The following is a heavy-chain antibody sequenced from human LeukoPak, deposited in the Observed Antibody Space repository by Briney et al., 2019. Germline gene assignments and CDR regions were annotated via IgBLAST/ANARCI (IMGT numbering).Heavy chain of an antibody. V-gene: IGHV3-23*01. CDR2: ISGSGGST. CDR1: GFTVNSNY. CDR3: AKVYYYDSSGNTGTSYYFDY. Sequence: GGSLRLSCAASGFTVNSNYMSWVRQAPGKGLEWVSAISGSGGSTYYADSVKGRFTISRDNSKNTLYLQMNSLRAEDTAVYYCAKVYYYDSSGNTGTSYYFDYWGQGTLVTVSS. J-gene: IGHJ4*02. D-gene: IGHD3-22*01.